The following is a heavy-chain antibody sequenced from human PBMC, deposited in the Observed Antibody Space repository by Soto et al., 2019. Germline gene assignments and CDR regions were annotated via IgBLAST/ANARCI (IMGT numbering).Heavy chain of an antibody. V-gene: IGHV3-48*03. J-gene: IGHJ4*02. CDR2: ISSTGNTI. CDR3: ARAPYGDYFDY. CDR1: GFTFSSYE. Sequence: EVQLVESGGGFLQPGGSLRLSCAASGFTFSSYEMNWVRQAPGKGLEWVSYISSTGNTIYYADSVKGRFTISRDNAKNSLYLQMASLRAEDTAVYFCARAPYGDYFDYWGQGTLVTVSS. D-gene: IGHD4-17*01.